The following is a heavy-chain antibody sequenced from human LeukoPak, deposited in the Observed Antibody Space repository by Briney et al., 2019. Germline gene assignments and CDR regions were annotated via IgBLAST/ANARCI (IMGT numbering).Heavy chain of an antibody. CDR3: ARGDFGGIHSKVRFDY. Sequence: SETLSLTCAVSGGSISSGGYYWSWIRQHPGKGLEWIGYIYYSGSTYYNPSLKSRVTISVDTPKNQFSLKLSSVTAADTAVYYCARGDFGGIHSKVRFDYWGQGTLVTVSS. CDR1: GGSISSGGYY. D-gene: IGHD3-10*01. V-gene: IGHV4-31*11. J-gene: IGHJ4*02. CDR2: IYYSGST.